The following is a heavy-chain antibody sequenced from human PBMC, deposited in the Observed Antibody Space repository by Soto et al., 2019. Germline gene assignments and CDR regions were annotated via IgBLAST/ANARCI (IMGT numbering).Heavy chain of an antibody. J-gene: IGHJ4*02. D-gene: IGHD6-25*01. V-gene: IGHV3-30*18. Sequence: GRSLRLSCAASGFTFSSYGMHWVRQAPGKGLEWVAVISYDGSNKYYADSVKGRFTISRDNSKNTLYLQMNSLRAQDTAVSYCAKLPGSYWGQGTLVTVSS. CDR1: GFTFSSYG. CDR3: AKLPGSY. CDR2: ISYDGSNK.